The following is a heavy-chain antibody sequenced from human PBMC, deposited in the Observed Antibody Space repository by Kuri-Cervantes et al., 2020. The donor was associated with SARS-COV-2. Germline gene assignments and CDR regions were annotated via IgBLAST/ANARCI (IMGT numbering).Heavy chain of an antibody. CDR1: GGSISSYY. CDR2: IYTSGST. V-gene: IGHV4-4*07. Sequence: ESLKISCTVSGGSISSYYWSWIRQPAGKGLEWIGRIYTSGSTNYNPSLKSRVTMSVVTSKNQFSLTLTSVTAAETAVYYCVGVLSNWFDPWGQGTLVTVSS. CDR3: VGVLSNWFDP. J-gene: IGHJ5*02. D-gene: IGHD2/OR15-2a*01.